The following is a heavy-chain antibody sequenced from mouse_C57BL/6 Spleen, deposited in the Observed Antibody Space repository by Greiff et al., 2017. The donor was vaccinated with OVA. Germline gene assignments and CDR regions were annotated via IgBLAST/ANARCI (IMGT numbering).Heavy chain of an antibody. CDR3: ASPYYSNYAWLAD. CDR1: GFSLTSYG. J-gene: IGHJ3*01. V-gene: IGHV2-2*01. D-gene: IGHD2-5*01. CDR2: IWSGGST. Sequence: VQLQQSGPGLVQPSQSLSITCTVSGFSLTSYGVHWVRQSPGKGLEWLGVIWSGGSTDYYAAFISSLSISKENPKCHVFFKMNSLQADDKAIYYCASPYYSNYAWLADWGQGTLVTVSA.